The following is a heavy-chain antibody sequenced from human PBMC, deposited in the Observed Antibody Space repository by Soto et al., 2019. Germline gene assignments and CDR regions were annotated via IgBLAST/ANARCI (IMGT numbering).Heavy chain of an antibody. J-gene: IGHJ4*02. Sequence: ASVKVSCKAYGYTFVDYDFNWVRQGAGQGLEWLGWMNPNTGNTAIAQKFQGRLTLTRDTSTHTAYMVLTSLAYDDSAVYYCARGLSSYFDHWAQGTLVTVSS. D-gene: IGHD6-13*01. V-gene: IGHV1-8*02. CDR3: ARGLSSYFDH. CDR2: MNPNTGNT. CDR1: GYTFVDYD.